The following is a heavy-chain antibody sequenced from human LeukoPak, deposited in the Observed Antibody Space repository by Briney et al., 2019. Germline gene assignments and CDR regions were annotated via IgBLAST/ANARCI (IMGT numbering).Heavy chain of an antibody. CDR2: DYYSGSS. V-gene: IGHV4-59*01. CDR3: ARARRVAAILS. J-gene: IGHJ4*02. D-gene: IGHD2-15*01. CDR1: GGSITDYY. Sequence: SETLSLTCTVSGGSITDYYWGWIRQPPGKGLEWIGYDYYSGSSNYNPSLKSRVTISLDTSKNQFSLKMSSVTAADTAVYYCARARRVAAILSWGQGTLVTVSS.